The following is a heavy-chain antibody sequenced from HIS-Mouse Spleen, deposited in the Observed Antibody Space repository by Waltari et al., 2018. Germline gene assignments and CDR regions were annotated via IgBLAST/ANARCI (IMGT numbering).Heavy chain of an antibody. CDR3: ARGEGLRLGELSFDAFDI. CDR2: INPNSGGT. Sequence: QVQLVQSGAEVKKPGASVKVSCKASGYTFTGYYMHWVRQAPGQGLEWMGWINPNSGGTNYAQKFQGRVTMTRDTSISTAYMELSRLRSDDTAVYYCARGEGLRLGELSFDAFDIWGQGTMVTVSS. CDR1: GYTFTGYY. V-gene: IGHV1-2*02. D-gene: IGHD3-16*02. J-gene: IGHJ3*02.